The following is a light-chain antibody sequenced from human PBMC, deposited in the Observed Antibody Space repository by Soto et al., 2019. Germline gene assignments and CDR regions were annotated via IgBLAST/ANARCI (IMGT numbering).Light chain of an antibody. J-gene: IGKJ5*01. CDR1: QSVTTY. CDR2: DAS. Sequence: EIVFTQSPSTLSLSQGERANISCRASQSVTTYLAWYQQKPGQAPRLLIYDASDRATGIPARFSGSGSGTDFTLTISSLEPEDFAVYYCQQRSNWPPFGQGTRLEVK. CDR3: QQRSNWPP. V-gene: IGKV3-11*01.